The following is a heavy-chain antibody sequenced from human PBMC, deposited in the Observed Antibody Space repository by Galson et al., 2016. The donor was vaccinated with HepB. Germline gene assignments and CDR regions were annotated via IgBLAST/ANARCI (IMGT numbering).Heavy chain of an antibody. Sequence: TLSLTCAVSVDSISSTYWWTWVRQPPRKGLEWIGEIHHGGTTHYNPSLKSRVTISVDKSKNQFSLMLTSVTDADTAVYYCARNGVGLRPGYQFDPWGQGTLVSVSS. V-gene: IGHV4-4*02. CDR2: IHHGGTT. CDR1: VDSISSTYW. CDR3: ARNGVGLRPGYQFDP. J-gene: IGHJ5*02. D-gene: IGHD2-8*01.